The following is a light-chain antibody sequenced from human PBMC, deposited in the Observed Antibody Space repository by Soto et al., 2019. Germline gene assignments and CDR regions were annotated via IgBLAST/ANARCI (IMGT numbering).Light chain of an antibody. CDR1: NSNIGAGFN. V-gene: IGLV1-40*01. CDR3: QSYDSSLNVVV. Sequence: QSVLTQPPSVSGAPGQRVIISYTGSNSNIGAGFNVHWYQHLPGTAPKLLLYATNDRPAGVPERFSGSRSDTSASLAITGLQAEDEAEYYCQSYDSSLNVVVFGGGTKLTVL. J-gene: IGLJ2*01. CDR2: ATN.